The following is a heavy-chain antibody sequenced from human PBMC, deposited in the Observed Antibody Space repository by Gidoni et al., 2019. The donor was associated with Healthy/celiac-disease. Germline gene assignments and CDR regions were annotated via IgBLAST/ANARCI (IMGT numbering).Heavy chain of an antibody. V-gene: IGHV3-23*01. D-gene: IGHD3-10*01. CDR3: AKGKALWFGELFTPSDY. CDR1: GFTLRRYA. Sequence: EVQLLESGGGLVQPGGSRRLYWGASGFTLRRYAMSWGRQAPGEGLEWVSAISGSGGSTYYADSVKGRFTISRDNSKNTLYLQMNSLRAEDTAVYYCAKGKALWFGELFTPSDYWGQGTLVTVSS. J-gene: IGHJ4*02. CDR2: ISGSGGST.